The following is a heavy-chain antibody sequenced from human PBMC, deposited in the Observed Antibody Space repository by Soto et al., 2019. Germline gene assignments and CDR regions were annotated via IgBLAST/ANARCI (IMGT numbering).Heavy chain of an antibody. CDR3: ARDRITMVRGAYYYCGMDV. CDR2: MNPNSGNT. J-gene: IGHJ6*02. Sequence: QVQLVQSGAEVKKPGGSVKVSCKASGYTFTSYDINWVRQATGQGLEWMGWMNPNSGNTGYAQKFQGRVTMTRNTPTSTAYMELSSLRSEDTAVYYCARDRITMVRGAYYYCGMDVWGQGTTVTVSS. V-gene: IGHV1-8*01. D-gene: IGHD3-10*01. CDR1: GYTFTSYD.